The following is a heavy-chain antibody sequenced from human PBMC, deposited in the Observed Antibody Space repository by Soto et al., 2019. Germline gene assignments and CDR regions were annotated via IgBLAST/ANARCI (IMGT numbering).Heavy chain of an antibody. Sequence: TETLSLTCAVSGGSISSSNWWSWVRQPPGKGLEWIGEIYHSGSTNYNPSLKSRVTISVDKSKNQFSLKLSSVTAADTAVYYCARLIFGVVTINPGWFDPWGQGTLVTVS. V-gene: IGHV4-4*02. D-gene: IGHD3-3*01. J-gene: IGHJ5*02. CDR2: IYHSGST. CDR1: GGSISSSNW. CDR3: ARLIFGVVTINPGWFDP.